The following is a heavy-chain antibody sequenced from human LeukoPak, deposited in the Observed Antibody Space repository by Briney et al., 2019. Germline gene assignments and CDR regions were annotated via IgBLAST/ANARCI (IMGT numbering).Heavy chain of an antibody. J-gene: IGHJ5*02. CDR3: ARDSVGYSYGENWFDP. CDR1: GFTFSIYA. D-gene: IGHD5-18*01. Sequence: GGSLRLSCAASGFTFSIYAMLWVRPAPGKGLEYVSAISSNGGSTYYANSVKGRFTISRDNSKNTQYLQMGSLRAEDMAVYYCARDSVGYSYGENWFDPWGQGTLVTVSS. V-gene: IGHV3-64*01. CDR2: ISSNGGST.